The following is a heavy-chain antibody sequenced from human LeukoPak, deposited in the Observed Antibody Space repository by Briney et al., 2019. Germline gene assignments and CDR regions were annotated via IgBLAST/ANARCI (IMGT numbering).Heavy chain of an antibody. CDR2: MNPNSGNT. J-gene: IGHJ5*02. V-gene: IGHV1-8*01. D-gene: IGHD3-10*01. CDR3: ARGMVRGITYWFDP. Sequence: GASVKVSCKASGYTFTCYDINWVRQATGQGLEWMGWMNPNSGNTGYAQKFQGRVTMTRNTSISTAYMELSSLRSEDTAVYYCARGMVRGITYWFDPWGQGTLVTVSS. CDR1: GYTFTCYD.